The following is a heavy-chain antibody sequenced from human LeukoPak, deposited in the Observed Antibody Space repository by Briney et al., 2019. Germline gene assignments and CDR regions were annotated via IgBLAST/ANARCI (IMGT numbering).Heavy chain of an antibody. CDR2: ISAYNGNT. J-gene: IGHJ4*02. CDR1: GYTFTSYG. V-gene: IGHV1-18*01. Sequence: ASVKVSCKASGYTFTSYGISWVRQAPGQGLEWMGWISAYNGNTNYAQKLQGRVTMTTDTSTSTAYMELRSLRSDDTAVYYCARPDIMLRLYSSSHKTRLDYWGQGTLVTVSS. D-gene: IGHD6-19*01. CDR3: ARPDIMLRLYSSSHKTRLDY.